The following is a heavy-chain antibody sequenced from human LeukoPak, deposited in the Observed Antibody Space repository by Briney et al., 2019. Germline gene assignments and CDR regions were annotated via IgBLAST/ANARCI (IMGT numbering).Heavy chain of an antibody. CDR3: AKESGPAGWFDP. J-gene: IGHJ5*02. CDR1: GFTFDDYA. CDR2: ISWNSGSI. D-gene: IGHD7-27*01. Sequence: SLRLSCAASGFTFDDYAMHWVRQAPGKGLEWVSGISWNSGSIGYADSVRGRFTISRDNAKNSLYLQMNSLRAEDMALYYCAKESGPAGWFDPWGQGTLVTVSS. V-gene: IGHV3-9*03.